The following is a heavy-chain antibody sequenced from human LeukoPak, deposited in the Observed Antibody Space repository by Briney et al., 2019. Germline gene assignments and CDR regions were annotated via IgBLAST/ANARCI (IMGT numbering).Heavy chain of an antibody. J-gene: IGHJ4*02. D-gene: IGHD3-3*01. V-gene: IGHV3-66*02. CDR2: IYSGGNT. CDR3: ARALFWSGFFDY. Sequence: PGGSLRLSCAASGLTVSTNYMSWVRQAPGKGLEWVSVIYSGGNTYYADSVKGRFTISRDNSKNTLCLQMNSLRAEDTAVFYCARALFWSGFFDYWGQGTLVTVSS. CDR1: GLTVSTNY.